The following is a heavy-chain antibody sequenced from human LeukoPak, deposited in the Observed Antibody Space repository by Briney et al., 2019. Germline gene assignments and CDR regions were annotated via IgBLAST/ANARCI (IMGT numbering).Heavy chain of an antibody. D-gene: IGHD3-16*02. Sequence: SETLSLTCTVSGGSIISYYWSWIRQPPGKGLEWIGYIYYSGSTNYNPSLKSRVTISVDTFKNQFSLKLSSVTAADTAVYYCARHQRYYDYVWGSYRPNKYYFDYWGQGTLLTVSS. V-gene: IGHV4-59*08. CDR1: GGSIISYY. CDR3: ARHQRYYDYVWGSYRPNKYYFDY. J-gene: IGHJ4*02. CDR2: IYYSGST.